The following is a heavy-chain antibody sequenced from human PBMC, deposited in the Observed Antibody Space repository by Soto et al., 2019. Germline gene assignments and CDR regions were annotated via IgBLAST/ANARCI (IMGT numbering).Heavy chain of an antibody. Sequence: PSETLSLTCAVYGGAFRGYYWSWIRQPPGKGLEWLGEINDSGSTNYNPSLKSRITISLDTSKKEISLRLSSVTAADTAVYYCARERGGYCSGESCDPFGPWGQGALVT. CDR3: ARERGGYCSGESCDPFGP. CDR2: INDSGST. V-gene: IGHV4-34*01. J-gene: IGHJ5*02. CDR1: GGAFRGYY. D-gene: IGHD2-15*01.